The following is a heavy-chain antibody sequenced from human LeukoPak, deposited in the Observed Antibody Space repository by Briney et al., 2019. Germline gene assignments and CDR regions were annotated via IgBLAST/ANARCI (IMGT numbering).Heavy chain of an antibody. CDR2: MNPNSGNT. D-gene: IGHD3-10*01. CDR3: ARAPPRRTTTMDRGVMRSLTYGMDV. J-gene: IGHJ6*02. V-gene: IGHV1-8*01. CDR1: GYTFTSYD. Sequence: GSVKVSCKASGYTFTSYDINWVRQATGQGLEWMGWMNPNSGNTSYAQKFQGRVTMTRNTSISTAYMELSSLRSEDTAVYYCARAPPRRTTTMDRGVMRSLTYGMDVWGQGTTVTVSS.